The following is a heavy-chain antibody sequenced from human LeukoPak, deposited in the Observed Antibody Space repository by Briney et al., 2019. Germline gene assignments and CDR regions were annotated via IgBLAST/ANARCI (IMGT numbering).Heavy chain of an antibody. Sequence: EGSLRLSCAASGFTFSSYSMNWVRQAPGKGLEWVSYISSSSSTIYYADSVKGRFTISRDNAKNSLYLQMNSLRAEDTAVYYCARDGGIAVAGTRNWFDPWGQGTLVTVSS. D-gene: IGHD6-19*01. CDR2: ISSSSSTI. V-gene: IGHV3-48*01. CDR1: GFTFSSYS. CDR3: ARDGGIAVAGTRNWFDP. J-gene: IGHJ5*02.